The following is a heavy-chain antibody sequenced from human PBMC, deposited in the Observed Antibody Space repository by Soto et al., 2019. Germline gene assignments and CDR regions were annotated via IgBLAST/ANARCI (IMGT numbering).Heavy chain of an antibody. CDR1: GGSISIGTDY. D-gene: IGHD3-22*01. CDR3: VRGDGDYYDGNGYLGRH. CDR2: IHYSGST. V-gene: IGHV4-39*01. Sequence: SETLSLTCDVSGGSISIGTDYWGWIRQPPGKGLEWIGNIHYSGSTNYNPSLKGRLTMSRDNAKNTVYLQMNSLRAEDTAVYYCVRGDGDYYDGNGYLGRHWGQGTLVTVSS. J-gene: IGHJ4*02.